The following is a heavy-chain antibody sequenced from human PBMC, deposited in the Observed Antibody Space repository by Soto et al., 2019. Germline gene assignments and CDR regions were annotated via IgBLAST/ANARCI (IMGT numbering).Heavy chain of an antibody. J-gene: IGHJ4*02. CDR3: GRVTGSGRWQIDY. Sequence: QVQLQESGPGLVKPSETLSLTCTVSGGSISSFYWGWIRQPPGKGLEWIGYIYYSGITNYNPSLKSRVTISVDTSKNQFSLKLSSVTAADTAMYYCGRVTGSGRWQIDYWGQGTLVTVSS. CDR1: GGSISSFY. V-gene: IGHV4-59*01. D-gene: IGHD4-17*01. CDR2: IYYSGIT.